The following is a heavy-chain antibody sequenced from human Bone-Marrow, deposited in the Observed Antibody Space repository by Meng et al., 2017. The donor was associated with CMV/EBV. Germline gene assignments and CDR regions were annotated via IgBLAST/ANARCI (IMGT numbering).Heavy chain of an antibody. CDR1: GYTFTGYY. CDR2: INPNSGGT. Sequence: ASVKVSCKASGYTFTGYYMHWVRQAPGQGLEWMGWINPNSGGTNYAQKFQGRVTMTRDTSISTAYMELSRLRSDDTAVYYCARLYCSSTSCYQGMDVWGQGTTVTGSS. CDR3: ARLYCSSTSCYQGMDV. V-gene: IGHV1-2*02. D-gene: IGHD2-2*01. J-gene: IGHJ6*02.